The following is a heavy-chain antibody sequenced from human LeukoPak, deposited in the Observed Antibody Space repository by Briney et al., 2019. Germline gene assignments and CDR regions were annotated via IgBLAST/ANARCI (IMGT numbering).Heavy chain of an antibody. CDR3: ARVMLGSGWYRYYYDGMDV. J-gene: IGHJ6*02. V-gene: IGHV3-30*04. CDR2: ISYDGSNK. D-gene: IGHD6-19*01. Sequence: RSPRLSCAASGFTFSSYAMHWVRQAPGKGLEWVAVISYDGSNKYYADTGKSRFTISRDNSKNTLYLQMNSLRAEDTAVYYCARVMLGSGWYRYYYDGMDVWGQGTTVTVSS. CDR1: GFTFSSYA.